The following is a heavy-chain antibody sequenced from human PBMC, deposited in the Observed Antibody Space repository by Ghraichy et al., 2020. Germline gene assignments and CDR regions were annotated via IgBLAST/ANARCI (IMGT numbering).Heavy chain of an antibody. CDR1: GFTFSSYD. CDR2: IGTAGDP. Sequence: SCAASGFTFSSYDMHWVRQATGKGLEWVSAIGTAGDPYYPGSVKGRFTISRENAKNSLYLQMNSLRAGDTAVYARGSTSCYLLSYYMDVWGKGTTVTVSS. V-gene: IGHV3-13*05. J-gene: IGHJ6*03. CDR3: GSTSCYLLSYYMDV. D-gene: IGHD2-2*01.